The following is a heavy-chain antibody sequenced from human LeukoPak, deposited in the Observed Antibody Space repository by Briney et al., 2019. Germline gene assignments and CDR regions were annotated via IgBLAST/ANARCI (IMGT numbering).Heavy chain of an antibody. CDR3: ARVCNWYKGDYFDY. D-gene: IGHD1/OR15-1a*01. CDR2: IYTSGST. V-gene: IGHV4-61*02. CDR1: GGSINSGGYY. J-gene: IGHJ4*02. Sequence: SETLSLTCTVSGGSINSGGYYWTWIRQPAGKGLEWIGRIYTSGSTYYNPSLKSRLTISMDTSKNHFSLMLTSVIAADTAVYYCARVCNWYKGDYFDYWGQGALVTVSS.